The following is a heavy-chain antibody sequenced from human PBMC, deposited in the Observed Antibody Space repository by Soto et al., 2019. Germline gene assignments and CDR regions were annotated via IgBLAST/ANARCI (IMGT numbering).Heavy chain of an antibody. V-gene: IGHV6-1*01. J-gene: IGHJ4*02. CDR1: GDSVSSNGAA. CDR3: EREKPGFHSAFDF. CDR2: TYYRSRWYS. Sequence: SETLSLTCAISGDSVSSNGAAWSWIRQSPSRGLEWLGRTYYRSRWYSDYAPSVKSRITVNPDTSQNQFSLQLNSVTPEDTAIYYCEREKPGFHSAFDFWGQGTLVTVSS. D-gene: IGHD4-4*01.